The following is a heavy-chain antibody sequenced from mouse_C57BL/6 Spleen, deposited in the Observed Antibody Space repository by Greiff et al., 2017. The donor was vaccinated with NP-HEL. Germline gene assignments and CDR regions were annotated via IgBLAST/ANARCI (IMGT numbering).Heavy chain of an antibody. D-gene: IGHD1-1*01. CDR1: GYTFTDYY. V-gene: IGHV1-26*01. CDR3: ARRLLRYGAMDY. J-gene: IGHJ4*01. Sequence: VQLQQSGPELVKPGASVKISCKASGYTFTDYYMNWVKQSHGKSLEWIGDINPNNGGTSYNQKFKGKATLTVDKSSSTAYMELRSLTSEDSAVYYCARRLLRYGAMDYWGQGTSVTVSS. CDR2: INPNNGGT.